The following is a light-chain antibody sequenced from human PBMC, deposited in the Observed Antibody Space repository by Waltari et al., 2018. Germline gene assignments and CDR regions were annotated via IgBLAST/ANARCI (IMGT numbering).Light chain of an antibody. CDR2: DVG. J-gene: IGLJ1*01. CDR3: SSYTTSTTLL. Sequence: QSALTQPASVSGSPGQSITISCTGSSTVVGAVNFVPWYQQPQGKLPILILYDVGNRPSGISHRFSASKAGNTASLTISGLQEEDEGEYYCSSYTTSTTLLFGTGTRLTVL. CDR1: STVVGAVNF. V-gene: IGLV2-14*01.